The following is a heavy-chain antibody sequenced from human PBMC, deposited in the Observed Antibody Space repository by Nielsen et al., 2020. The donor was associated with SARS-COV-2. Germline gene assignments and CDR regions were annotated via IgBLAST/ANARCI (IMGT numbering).Heavy chain of an antibody. CDR3: AKAAVVAATQVHYYYYGMDV. V-gene: IGHV1-46*01. D-gene: IGHD2-15*01. CDR1: GYTFTSYY. CDR2: INPSGGST. J-gene: IGHJ6*02. Sequence: ASVKVSCKASGYTFTSYYMHWVRQAPGQGLEWMGIINPSGGSTSYAQKFQGRVTMTRDTSTSTAYMELSSLRSEDTAVYYCAKAAVVAATQVHYYYYGMDVWGQGTTVTVSS.